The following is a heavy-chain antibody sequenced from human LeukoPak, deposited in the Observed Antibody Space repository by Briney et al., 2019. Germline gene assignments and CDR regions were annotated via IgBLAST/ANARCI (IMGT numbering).Heavy chain of an antibody. CDR3: AKEASQWLATPEYFQH. CDR1: GFTFSTYG. Sequence: PGGSLRLSCVASGFTFSTYGMHWVRQAPGKGLEWVAFIRYDVSDKYYADSMKGRFTISRDNSKNTLYLQMNILRPEDTAVYYCAKEASQWLATPEYFQHWGQGTLVTVSS. V-gene: IGHV3-30*02. CDR2: IRYDVSDK. D-gene: IGHD6-19*01. J-gene: IGHJ1*01.